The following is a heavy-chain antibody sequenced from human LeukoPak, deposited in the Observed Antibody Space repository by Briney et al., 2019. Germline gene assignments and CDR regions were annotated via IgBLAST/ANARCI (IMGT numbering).Heavy chain of an antibody. D-gene: IGHD3-10*01. V-gene: IGHV3-48*02. CDR1: GLTFSSYS. CDR3: ARESRGPVITMLRGASDY. Sequence: GGSLRLSCAAPGLTFSSYSMSSVRQAPGGGLEWVSYISRSSTTIYYADSVKGRFTISRDNAKNSLYLQMNSLRDEDTAVYYCARESRGPVITMLRGASDYWVQGTVVTVSS. CDR2: ISRSSTTI. J-gene: IGHJ4*02.